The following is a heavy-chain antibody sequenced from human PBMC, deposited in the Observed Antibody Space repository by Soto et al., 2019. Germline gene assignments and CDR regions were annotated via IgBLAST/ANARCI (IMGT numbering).Heavy chain of an antibody. D-gene: IGHD3-9*01. CDR2: FDPEDGET. V-gene: IGHV1-24*01. Sequence: GASVKVSCKASGYTFTSYDINWVRQAPGKGLEWMGGFDPEDGETIYAQKFQGRVTMTEDTSTDTAYMELSSLRSEDTAVYYCATAWAVTTGPLYWGQGTLVTVSS. J-gene: IGHJ4*02. CDR3: ATAWAVTTGPLY. CDR1: GYTFTSYD.